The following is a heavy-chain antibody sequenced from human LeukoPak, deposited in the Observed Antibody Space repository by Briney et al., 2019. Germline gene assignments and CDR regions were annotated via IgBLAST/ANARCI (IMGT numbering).Heavy chain of an antibody. CDR1: GGSISSYY. D-gene: IGHD1-26*01. CDR2: IYYTGST. CDR3: ARGGNYWPQWWFDP. J-gene: IGHJ5*02. Sequence: RSETLSLTCTVSGGSISSYYWSWIRQPPGKGLEWIGYIYYTGSTSYNPSLKSRVTMSLDASKNQFSLELNSVTPADTAVYYCARGGNYWPQWWFDPWGRGTLVSVSS. V-gene: IGHV4-59*01.